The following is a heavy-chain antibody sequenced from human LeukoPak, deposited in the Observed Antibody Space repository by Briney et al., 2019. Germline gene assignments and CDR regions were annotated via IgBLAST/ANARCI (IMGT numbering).Heavy chain of an antibody. Sequence: GGSLRLSCSASGFIFSSYAMHWVRQAPGRGLEYVSGITGNGGSTYYPDSVKGRFTISRDNSKNTLYLQMSSVRTEDTAVYYCVRRLIAASGRCFDVWGQGALVTVSS. V-gene: IGHV3-64D*09. D-gene: IGHD6-13*01. J-gene: IGHJ4*02. CDR3: VRRLIAASGRCFDV. CDR1: GFIFSSYA. CDR2: ITGNGGST.